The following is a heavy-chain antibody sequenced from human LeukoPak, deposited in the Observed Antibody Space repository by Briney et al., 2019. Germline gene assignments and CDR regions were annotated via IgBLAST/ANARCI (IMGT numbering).Heavy chain of an antibody. J-gene: IGHJ4*02. CDR2: IYISGST. CDR1: GASIRDYY. V-gene: IGHV4-4*08. D-gene: IGHD3-9*01. Sequence: SETLSLTCSVSGASIRDYYWSWSWHPPQKGLGWVGFIYISGSTNSKPSPNSRVTISIDTSKNQFSLHLTSVTAADTAVYFCATRSPGQHWFPYFDYWGQGSLVTVSS. CDR3: ATRSPGQHWFPYFDY.